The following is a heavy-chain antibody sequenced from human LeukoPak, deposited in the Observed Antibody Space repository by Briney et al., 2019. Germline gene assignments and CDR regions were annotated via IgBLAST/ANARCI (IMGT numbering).Heavy chain of an antibody. CDR2: INHSGST. D-gene: IGHD5-24*01. Sequence: SETLSLTCAVYGGSFSGYYWRWIRQPPGKGLEWIGEINHSGSTNYNPSLKSRVTISVDRSKNQFSLKLSSVTAADTAVYYCARGRGSYKISWIDPWGQGTLVTVSS. CDR1: GGSFSGYY. V-gene: IGHV4-34*01. CDR3: ARGRGSYKISWIDP. J-gene: IGHJ5*02.